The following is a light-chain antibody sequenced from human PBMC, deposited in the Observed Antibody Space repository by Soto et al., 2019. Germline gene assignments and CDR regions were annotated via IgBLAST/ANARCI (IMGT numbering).Light chain of an antibody. J-gene: IGLJ2*01. CDR2: LEGSGSY. V-gene: IGLV4-60*03. CDR3: ETWDSVTRV. Sequence: QSVLTQSSSASASLGSSVKLTCTLNSGHSTYIIAWHQHQPGKAPRYLMKLEGSGSYNKGSGVPDRFSGSSSGADRYLTISNLQSEDEAAYYCETWDSVTRVFGGGTKLTVL. CDR1: SGHSTYI.